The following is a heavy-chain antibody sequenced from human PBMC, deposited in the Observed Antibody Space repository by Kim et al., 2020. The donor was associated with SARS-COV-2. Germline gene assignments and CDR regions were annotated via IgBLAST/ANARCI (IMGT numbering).Heavy chain of an antibody. CDR3: ARARIFGYCSSTSCRRVPDGDYY. D-gene: IGHD2-2*01. CDR2: MNPNSGNT. J-gene: IGHJ4*02. V-gene: IGHV1-8*01. CDR1: GYTFTSYD. Sequence: ASVKVSCKASGYTFTSYDINWVRQATGQGLEWMGWMNPNSGNTGYAQKFQGRVTMTRNTSISTAYMELSSLRSEDTAVYYCARARIFGYCSSTSCRRVPDGDYYWGQGSLVTASP.